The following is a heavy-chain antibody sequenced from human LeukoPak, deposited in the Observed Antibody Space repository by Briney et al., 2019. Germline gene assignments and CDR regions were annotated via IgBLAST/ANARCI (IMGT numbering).Heavy chain of an antibody. D-gene: IGHD5-18*01. V-gene: IGHV3-30*02. CDR3: AKDRGGYSYGSEIDY. Sequence: GGSLRLSCAASGFTFSSYGMHWVRQAPGKGLEWVAFIRYDGSNKYYADSVKGRFTISRDNSKNTLYLQMISLRPEDTAVYYCAKDRGGYSYGSEIDYWGQGTLVTVSS. CDR2: IRYDGSNK. J-gene: IGHJ4*02. CDR1: GFTFSSYG.